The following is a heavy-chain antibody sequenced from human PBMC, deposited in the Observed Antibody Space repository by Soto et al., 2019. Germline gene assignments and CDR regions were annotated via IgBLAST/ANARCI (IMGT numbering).Heavy chain of an antibody. Sequence: PGGSLRLSCAASGFTFSSYAMSWVRQAPGKGLEWVSAISGSGGSTYYADSVKGRFTISRDNSKNTLYLQMNSLRAEDTAVYYCAKALAPYCSGFIDAFDIWGQGTMVTVSS. V-gene: IGHV3-23*01. D-gene: IGHD6-19*01. CDR1: GFTFSSYA. CDR2: ISGSGGST. J-gene: IGHJ3*02. CDR3: AKALAPYCSGFIDAFDI.